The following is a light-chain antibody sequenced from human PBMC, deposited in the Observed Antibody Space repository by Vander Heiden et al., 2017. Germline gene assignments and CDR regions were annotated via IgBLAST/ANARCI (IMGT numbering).Light chain of an antibody. V-gene: IGKV3-11*01. Sequence: EIVFTQSPATLPSSPGEGAATSCSGSQNSSSYLAGYQQKTGQDARLLIYDASNRATGIPARFSGSRSGTDFTLTISSLVPEDVAVNYCQQRSNWPPLTFGGGTKVEIK. CDR1: QNSSSY. J-gene: IGKJ4*02. CDR3: QQRSNWPPLT. CDR2: DAS.